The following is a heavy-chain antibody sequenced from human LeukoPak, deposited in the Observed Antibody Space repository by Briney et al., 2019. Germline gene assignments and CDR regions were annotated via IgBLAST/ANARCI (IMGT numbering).Heavy chain of an antibody. CDR3: ARGRRNPIVVVPAVHYYGMDV. D-gene: IGHD2-2*01. Sequence: SETLSLTCAVYGGSFSGYYWSWIRQPPGKGLEWIGEINHSGSTNYNPSLKSRVTISVDTSKNQFSLKLSSVTAADTAVYYCARGRRNPIVVVPAVHYYGMDVWGKGTRSPSPQ. CDR2: INHSGST. J-gene: IGHJ6*04. CDR1: GGSFSGYY. V-gene: IGHV4-34*01.